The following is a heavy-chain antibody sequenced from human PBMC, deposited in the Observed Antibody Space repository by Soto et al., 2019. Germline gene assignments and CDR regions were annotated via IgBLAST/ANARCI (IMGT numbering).Heavy chain of an antibody. Sequence: SVKVSCKASGGTFSSYAISWVRHAPGQGLEWMGGIIPIFGTANYAQKFQGRVTITADESTSTAYMELSSLRSEDTAVYYCARDIIDVSIAARNYYYYGMDVWG. V-gene: IGHV1-69*13. CDR1: GGTFSSYA. CDR3: ARDIIDVSIAARNYYYYGMDV. CDR2: IIPIFGTA. D-gene: IGHD6-6*01. J-gene: IGHJ6*02.